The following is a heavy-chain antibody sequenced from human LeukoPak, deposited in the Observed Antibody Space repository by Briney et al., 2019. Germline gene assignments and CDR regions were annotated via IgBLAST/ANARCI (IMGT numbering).Heavy chain of an antibody. CDR1: GFTFSSYW. CDR3: ARCPYDSSGYYSVPSHLDY. Sequence: GGSLRLSCAASGFTFSSYWMAWVRQAPGKGLEWVANIKQDGSAKYYVDSLRGRFSISRDNVKNSLFLQMNSLSAEDTAVYYCARCPYDSSGYYSVPSHLDYWGQGTLVTVSS. J-gene: IGHJ4*02. V-gene: IGHV3-7*01. CDR2: IKQDGSAK. D-gene: IGHD3-22*01.